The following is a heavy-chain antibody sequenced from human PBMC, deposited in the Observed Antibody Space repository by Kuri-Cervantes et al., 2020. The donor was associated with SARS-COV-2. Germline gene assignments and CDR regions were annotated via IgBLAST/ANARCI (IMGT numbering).Heavy chain of an antibody. Sequence: GGSLRLSCAASGFTFSSYAMNWVRQAPGKGLEWVATIKKDETEKYYVDSVKGRFTISRDNAKNSLYLQMNSLRAEDSAVYYCARDKFWVPVVITPVLNPRYHYYMDVWGNGTTVTVSS. D-gene: IGHD2/OR15-2a*01. CDR3: ARDKFWVPVVITPVLNPRYHYYMDV. J-gene: IGHJ6*03. CDR1: GFTFSSYA. CDR2: IKKDETEK. V-gene: IGHV3-7*01.